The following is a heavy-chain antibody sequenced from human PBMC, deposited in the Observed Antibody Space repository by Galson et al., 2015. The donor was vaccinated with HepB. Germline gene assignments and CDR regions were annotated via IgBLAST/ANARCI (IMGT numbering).Heavy chain of an antibody. CDR3: ARAAARRLRGFGEMYHYYNGMDV. CDR1: GFSFSNYW. J-gene: IGHJ6*02. Sequence: SLRLSCAASGFSFSNYWMTWVRQVPGKGLEWVANIKQDGSETYYVESMKGRVTISRDNAQNSLYLQMNSLRSEDTAIYYCARAAARRLRGFGEMYHYYNGMDVWGQGTTVIVSS. D-gene: IGHD3-10*01. CDR2: IKQDGSET. V-gene: IGHV3-7*03.